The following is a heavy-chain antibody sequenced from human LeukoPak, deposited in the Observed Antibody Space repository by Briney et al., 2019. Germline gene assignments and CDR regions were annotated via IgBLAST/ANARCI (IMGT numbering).Heavy chain of an antibody. CDR1: GGSISSSSYY. CDR2: IYYSGST. D-gene: IGHD4-11*01. Sequence: SETLSLTCTVSGGSISSSSYYWGWIRQPPGKGLEWIGSIYYSGSTYYNPSLKSRVTISVDTSKNQFSLKLSSVTAADTAVYYCARHHSVYYYYGMDVWGQGTTVTVSS. J-gene: IGHJ6*02. V-gene: IGHV4-39*01. CDR3: ARHHSVYYYYGMDV.